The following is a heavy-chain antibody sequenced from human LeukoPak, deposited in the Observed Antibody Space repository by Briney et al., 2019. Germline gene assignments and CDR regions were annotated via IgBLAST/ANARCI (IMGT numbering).Heavy chain of an antibody. J-gene: IGHJ6*02. D-gene: IGHD6-19*01. V-gene: IGHV3-30-3*01. CDR1: GFTFSSYA. CDR3: ARLDVAGRDYYYGMDV. Sequence: GGSLRLSCAASGFTFSSYAMHWVRQAPAKGLEWVAVISYDGSNKYYADSVKGRFTISRDNSKNTLYLQMNSLRAEDTAVYYCARLDVAGRDYYYGMDVWGQGTTVTVSS. CDR2: ISYDGSNK.